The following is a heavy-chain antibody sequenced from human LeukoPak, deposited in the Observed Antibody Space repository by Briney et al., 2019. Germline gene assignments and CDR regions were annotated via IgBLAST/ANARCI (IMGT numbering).Heavy chain of an antibody. CDR3: AKDWIQFNRVFDCFDS. CDR1: GFPFETDA. V-gene: IGHV3-23*01. Sequence: GGSLRLSCATSGFPFETDAMSWVRQAPGKGLEWVATIGNTETFYANSVTGRFTISRDNSKNTVNLQMNRLRVEDTAIYYCAKDWIQFNRVFDCFDSWGQGTLVTVSS. D-gene: IGHD5-18*01. J-gene: IGHJ4*02. CDR2: IGNTET.